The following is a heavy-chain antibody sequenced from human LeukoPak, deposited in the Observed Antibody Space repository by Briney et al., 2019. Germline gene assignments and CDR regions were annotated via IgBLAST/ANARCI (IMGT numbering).Heavy chain of an antibody. Sequence: ATVKISCKVSGYTFTDYYMHWVQQAPGKGLEWMGLVDPEDGETIYAEKFQGRVTITADTSTDTAYMELSSLRSEDTAVYYCATGVSSSSGYNWFDPWGQGALVTVSS. J-gene: IGHJ5*02. CDR2: VDPEDGET. CDR1: GYTFTDYY. V-gene: IGHV1-69-2*01. CDR3: ATGVSSSSGYNWFDP. D-gene: IGHD6-6*01.